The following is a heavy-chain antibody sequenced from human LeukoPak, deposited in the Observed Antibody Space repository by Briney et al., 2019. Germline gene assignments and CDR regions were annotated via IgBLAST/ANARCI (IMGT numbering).Heavy chain of an antibody. CDR3: AKFGNGDHNFFGY. D-gene: IGHD4-17*01. CDR2: ISGSGGST. Sequence: GGSLRLSCAASGFTFISYAMSWVRQAPGKGLEWVSAISGSGGSTYYADSVKGRFTISRDNSKNTLYLQMNSLRAEDTAVYCCAKFGNGDHNFFGYWGQGTLVTVSS. J-gene: IGHJ4*02. V-gene: IGHV3-23*01. CDR1: GFTFISYA.